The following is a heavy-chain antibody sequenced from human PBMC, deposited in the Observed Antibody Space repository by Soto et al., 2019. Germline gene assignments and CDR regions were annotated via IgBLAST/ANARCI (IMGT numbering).Heavy chain of an antibody. CDR1: GYTFTRYT. J-gene: IGHJ5*02. V-gene: IGHV1-3*01. CDR2: INPDNGNT. CDR3: ARGIATGQLDP. D-gene: IGHD2-15*01. Sequence: ASVKVSCKASGYTFTRYTMNWVRQAPGQRLEWMGWINPDNGNTKSSQKFQDRVIITRDTSASTAYMDLSSLRSEDTAVYYCARGIATGQLDPWGQGALVTVSS.